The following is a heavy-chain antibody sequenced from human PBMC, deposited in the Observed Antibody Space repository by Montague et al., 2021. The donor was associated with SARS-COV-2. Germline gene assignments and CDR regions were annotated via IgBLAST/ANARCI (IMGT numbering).Heavy chain of an antibody. Sequence: SETLSLTCSVSGYSIGSNRYYWGWIRQPPGKGLEWIGEINHGGITNYSPSLKSRVTISADTSKNQFSLKLKSVTAADTANYYCARSHQGVAMIVVVMIGAEYYFDYWGQGSLVTVSS. D-gene: IGHD3-22*01. CDR1: GYSIGSNRYY. V-gene: IGHV4-39*07. CDR2: INHGGIT. J-gene: IGHJ4*02. CDR3: ARSHQGVAMIVVVMIGAEYYFDY.